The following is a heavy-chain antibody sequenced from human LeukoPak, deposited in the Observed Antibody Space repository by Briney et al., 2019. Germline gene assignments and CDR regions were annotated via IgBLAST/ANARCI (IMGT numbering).Heavy chain of an antibody. CDR3: ASLLRSYFDY. V-gene: IGHV3-74*01. J-gene: IGHJ4*02. CDR1: GFTFSTYW. CDR2: INSDGSST. Sequence: PGGSLRLSCAASGFTFSTYWMHWVRQAPGTGLVWVSLINSDGSSTNYADSVKGRFTISRDNAKNSLYLQMNSLRDEDTAVYYRASLLRSYFDYWGQGTLVTVSS.